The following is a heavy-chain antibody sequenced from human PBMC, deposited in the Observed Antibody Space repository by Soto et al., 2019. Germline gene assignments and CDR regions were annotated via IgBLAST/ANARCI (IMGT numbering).Heavy chain of an antibody. D-gene: IGHD3-3*01. Sequence: EVQLLESGGGLVQPGGSPRLSCVASGFTLSSYAMTWVRQVPGKGLDWVSTLDSSDGTTYYADSVKGRFTISRDTSRNTLYLQMDSLRVEDTAVYYCAKDRGTSTSGTLFGSWGQGILVTVSS. CDR1: GFTLSSYA. V-gene: IGHV3-23*01. CDR3: AKDRGTSTSGTLFGS. CDR2: LDSSDGTT. J-gene: IGHJ4*02.